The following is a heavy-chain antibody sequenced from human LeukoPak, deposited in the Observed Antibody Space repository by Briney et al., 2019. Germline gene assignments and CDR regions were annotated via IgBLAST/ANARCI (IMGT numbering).Heavy chain of an antibody. CDR1: GGSISSSSYY. CDR3: ARESRGPIDY. J-gene: IGHJ4*02. D-gene: IGHD1-26*01. V-gene: IGHV4-39*07. Sequence: SETLSLTCTVSGGSISSSSYYWGWIRQPPGKGLEWIGSIYYSGSTYYNPSLMSRVTISVDTSKNQFSLKLSSVTAADTAVYYCARESRGPIDYWGQGTLVTVSS. CDR2: IYYSGST.